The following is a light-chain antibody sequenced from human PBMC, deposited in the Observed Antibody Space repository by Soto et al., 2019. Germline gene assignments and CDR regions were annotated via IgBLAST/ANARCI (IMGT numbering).Light chain of an antibody. CDR3: WSYAGRRTFEV. Sequence: QSVLTQPASVSGSPGQSITISCTGSSSDVGSYNLVSWYQQYPGKAPKLMILEGNKRPSGVSNRFSASKSGNTASLTISGLQAEDEADYYCWSYAGRRTFEVFGGGTKVTVL. V-gene: IGLV2-23*03. CDR2: EGN. J-gene: IGLJ2*01. CDR1: SSDVGSYNL.